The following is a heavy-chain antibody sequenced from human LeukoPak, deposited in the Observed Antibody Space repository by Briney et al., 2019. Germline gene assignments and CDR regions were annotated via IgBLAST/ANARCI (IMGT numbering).Heavy chain of an antibody. CDR2: IYYSGST. CDR1: GGSISSSSYY. Sequence: PSETLSLTCTVSGGSISSSSYYWSWIRQPPGKGLEWIGYIYYSGSTNYNPSLKSRVTISVDTSKNQLSLKLSSVTAADTAVYYCARVVSGAFDIWGQGTMVTVSS. CDR3: ARVVSGAFDI. J-gene: IGHJ3*02. V-gene: IGHV4-61*01.